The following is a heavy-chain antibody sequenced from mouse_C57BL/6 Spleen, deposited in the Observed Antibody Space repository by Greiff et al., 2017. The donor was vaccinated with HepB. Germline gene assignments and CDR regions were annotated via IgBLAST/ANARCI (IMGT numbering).Heavy chain of an antibody. CDR2: ISDGGSYT. CDR3: ARDGDTTVVASYYFDY. D-gene: IGHD1-1*01. V-gene: IGHV5-4*01. J-gene: IGHJ2*01. CDR1: GFTFSSYA. Sequence: EVKVVESGGGLVKPGGSLKLSCAASGFTFSSYAMSWVRQTPEKRLEWVATISDGGSYTYYPDNVKGRFTISRDNAKNNLYLQMSHLKSEDTAMYYCARDGDTTVVASYYFDYWGQGTTLTVSS.